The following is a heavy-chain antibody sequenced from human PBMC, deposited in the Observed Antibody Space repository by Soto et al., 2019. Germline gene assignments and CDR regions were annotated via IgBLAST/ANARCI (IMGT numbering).Heavy chain of an antibody. CDR3: ARDQELMITFGGVIALPTAFDY. D-gene: IGHD3-16*02. J-gene: IGHJ4*02. CDR1: GFTFSDYY. V-gene: IGHV3-11*01. CDR2: ISSSSSTI. Sequence: GGSLRLSCAASGFTFSDYYMSWIRQAPGKGLEWVSYISSSSSTIYYADSVKGRFTISRDNAKNSLYLQMNSLRAEDTAVYYCARDQELMITFGGVIALPTAFDYWGQGTLVTVSS.